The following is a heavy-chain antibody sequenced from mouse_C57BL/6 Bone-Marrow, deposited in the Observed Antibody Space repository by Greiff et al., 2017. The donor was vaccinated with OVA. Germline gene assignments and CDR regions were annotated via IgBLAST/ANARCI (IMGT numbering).Heavy chain of an antibody. Sequence: EVQLQQSGTVLARPGASVKMSCKTSGYTFTSYWMHWVKQRPGQGLEWIGAIYPGNSDTSYNQKFKGKAKLTAVTSASTAYMELSSLTNEDSAVYYCTRNLLLPYYYAMDYWGQGTSVTVSS. CDR3: TRNLLLPYYYAMDY. D-gene: IGHD1-1*01. V-gene: IGHV1-5*01. CDR2: IYPGNSDT. J-gene: IGHJ4*01. CDR1: GYTFTSYW.